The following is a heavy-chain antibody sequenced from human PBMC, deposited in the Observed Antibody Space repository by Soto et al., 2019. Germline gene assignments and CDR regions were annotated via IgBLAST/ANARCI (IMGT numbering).Heavy chain of an antibody. CDR3: PRDASRDSSARGWFDP. V-gene: IGHV3-21*01. CDR1: GFTFRSFT. Sequence: GGSLRLSCAASGFTFRSFTMNGVRQAPGKGLEWVSTISSNSAYIYYTDALRGRFTISRDNAKNSLHLQMNSLRAEDTAVYYFPRDASRDSSARGWFDPWGPGTLVTVS. J-gene: IGHJ5*02. CDR2: ISSNSAYI. D-gene: IGHD6-13*01.